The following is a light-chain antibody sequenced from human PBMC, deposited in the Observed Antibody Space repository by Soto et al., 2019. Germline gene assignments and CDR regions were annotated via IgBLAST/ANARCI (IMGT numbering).Light chain of an antibody. J-gene: IGLJ2*01. CDR3: QSYDSSLSAHVV. Sequence: QSVLTQPPSVSGAPGQRVTISCTGSSSNIGAGYDVHWYQQLPGTAPKLFIYGNSNRPSRVPDRFSGSKSGTSASLAITGLQAEDEADYYCQSYDSSLSAHVVFGGGTKLTVL. CDR1: SSNIGAGYD. V-gene: IGLV1-40*01. CDR2: GNS.